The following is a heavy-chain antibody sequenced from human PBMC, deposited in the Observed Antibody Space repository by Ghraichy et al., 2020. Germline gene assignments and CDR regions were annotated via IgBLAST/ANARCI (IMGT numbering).Heavy chain of an antibody. CDR1: GFTFSDYY. Sequence: GGSLRLSCAASGFTFSDYYMSWIRQAPGKGLEWVSYISTSGSTIYYADSVKGRFTISRDNANKSLYLQMNSLRAEDTAEYYCARDDWGRRGMDVWGQGTTVTVSS. J-gene: IGHJ6*02. V-gene: IGHV3-11*01. CDR2: ISTSGSTI. CDR3: ARDDWGRRGMDV. D-gene: IGHD3-16*01.